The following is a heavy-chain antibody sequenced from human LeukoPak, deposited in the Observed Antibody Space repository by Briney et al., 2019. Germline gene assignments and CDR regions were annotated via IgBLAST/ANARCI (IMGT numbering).Heavy chain of an antibody. CDR3: ARDPGGRDYDILTGYSNYYFDY. Sequence: SETLSLTCAVYGGSFSGYYWGWNRQPPGKGLEWIGSIYYSGSTYYNPSLKSRVTISVDTSKNQFSLKLSSVTAADTAVYYCARDPGGRDYDILTGYSNYYFDYWGQGTLVTVSS. V-gene: IGHV4-34*01. J-gene: IGHJ4*02. D-gene: IGHD3-9*01. CDR1: GGSFSGYY. CDR2: IYYSGST.